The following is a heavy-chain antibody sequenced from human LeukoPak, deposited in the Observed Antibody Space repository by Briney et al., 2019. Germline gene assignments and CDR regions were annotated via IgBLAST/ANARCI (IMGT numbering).Heavy chain of an antibody. Sequence: PGGSLRLSCAASGFTFSSYAMSWVRQAPGKGLEWVSAISGSGDNTYYADSVKGRFTISRDNAKNSLYLQMNSLRAEDTAVYYCARERQLVLYDYWGQGTLVTVSS. D-gene: IGHD6-13*01. V-gene: IGHV3-23*01. J-gene: IGHJ4*02. CDR3: ARERQLVLYDY. CDR2: ISGSGDNT. CDR1: GFTFSSYA.